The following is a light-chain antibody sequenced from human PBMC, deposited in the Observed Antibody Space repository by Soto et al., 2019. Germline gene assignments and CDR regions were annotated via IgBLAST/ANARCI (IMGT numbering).Light chain of an antibody. V-gene: IGLV2-23*01. CDR2: EGS. CDR3: CSYAGSSTPSVV. Sequence: QSVLTQPASVSGSPGQSITISCTGTSSDVGSYNLVSWYQQHPGKAPKLMIYEGSKRPSGVSNRFSGSKSGNMASLTISGLQAEDEADYYCCSYAGSSTPSVVFGGGTKLTVL. CDR1: SSDVGSYNL. J-gene: IGLJ2*01.